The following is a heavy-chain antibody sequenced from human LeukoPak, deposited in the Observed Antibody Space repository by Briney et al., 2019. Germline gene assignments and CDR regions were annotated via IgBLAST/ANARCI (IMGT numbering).Heavy chain of an antibody. J-gene: IGHJ4*02. CDR2: IIPILGIA. CDR3: ARGPLNWNDY. CDR1: GGTFSSYA. D-gene: IGHD1-20*01. Sequence: ASVKVSCKASGGTFSSYAISWVRQTPGQGLEWMGRIIPILGIANYAQKFQGRVTITADKSTSTPYMEMSSLRSEDTAVYYCARGPLNWNDYWGQGTLVTVSS. V-gene: IGHV1-69*04.